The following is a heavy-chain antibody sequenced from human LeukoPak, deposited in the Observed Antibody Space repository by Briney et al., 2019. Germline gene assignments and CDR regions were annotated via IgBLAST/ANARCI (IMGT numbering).Heavy chain of an antibody. Sequence: GGSLRLSCAASGFTFDDYAMHWVRQAPGKGLEWVSGISWNRGSIGYADSVKGRFTISRDNAKNSLYLQMNSLRAEDTALYYCAKDIKGGNSWYAFDYWGQGTQVTVSS. CDR3: AKDIKGGNSWYAFDY. CDR1: GFTFDDYA. V-gene: IGHV3-9*01. CDR2: ISWNRGSI. J-gene: IGHJ4*02. D-gene: IGHD6-13*01.